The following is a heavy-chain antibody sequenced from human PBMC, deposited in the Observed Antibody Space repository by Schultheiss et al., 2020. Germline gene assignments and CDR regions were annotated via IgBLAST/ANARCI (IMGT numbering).Heavy chain of an antibody. CDR2: IYTSGST. J-gene: IGHJ5*02. V-gene: IGHV4-61*02. CDR3: ARAGVVAATRWFDP. CDR1: GGSISSGSYY. D-gene: IGHD2-15*01. Sequence: SETLSLTCTVSGGSISSGSYYWSWIRQPAGKGLEWIGRIYTSGSTYYNPSLKSRVTISVDTSKNQFSLKLSSVTAADTAVYYCARAGVVAATRWFDPWGQGTLVTVSS.